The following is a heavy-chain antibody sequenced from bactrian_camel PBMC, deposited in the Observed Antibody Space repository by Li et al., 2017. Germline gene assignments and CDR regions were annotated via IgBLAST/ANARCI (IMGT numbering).Heavy chain of an antibody. CDR2: IVTDGVT. CDR3: AAAVGGCAVRRESMGWVPTLQKTTFGY. Sequence: HVQLVESGGGSVQAGGSLRLSCAVSGDTSTYDRMGWYHQAPGKERDGVAHIVTDGVTRYADSVKGRFTISKDNAKNTLYLEMNSLKPEDTAMYYCAAAVGGCAVRRESMGWVPTLQKTTFGYWGQGTQVTVS. D-gene: IGHD5*01. V-gene: IGHV3S53*01. J-gene: IGHJ6*01. CDR1: GDTSTYDR.